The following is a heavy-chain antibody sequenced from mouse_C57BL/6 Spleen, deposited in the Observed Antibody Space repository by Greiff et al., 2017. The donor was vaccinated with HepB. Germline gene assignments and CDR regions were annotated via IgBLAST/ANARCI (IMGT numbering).Heavy chain of an antibody. J-gene: IGHJ3*01. V-gene: IGHV3-1*01. CDR1: GYSITSGYD. Sequence: VQLQESGPGMVKPSQSLSLTCTVTGYSITSGYDWHWIRHFPGNKLEWMGYISYSGSTNYNPSLKSRISITHDTSKNHFFLKLNSVTTEDTATYYCARNYDGYSTWFAYWGQGTLVTVSA. D-gene: IGHD2-3*01. CDR2: ISYSGST. CDR3: ARNYDGYSTWFAY.